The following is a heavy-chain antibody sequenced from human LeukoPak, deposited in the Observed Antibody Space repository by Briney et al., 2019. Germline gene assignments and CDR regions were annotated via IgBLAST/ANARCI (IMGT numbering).Heavy chain of an antibody. CDR3: ARRGYYGSGSYYGR. CDR1: GGSFSGYY. V-gene: IGHV4-34*01. CDR2: INHSGST. D-gene: IGHD3-10*01. J-gene: IGHJ4*02. Sequence: SETLSLTCAVYGGSFSGYYWSWIRQPPGKGLEWIGEINHSGSTNYSPSLKSRVTISVDTSKNQFSLKLSSVTAADTAVYYCARRGYYGSGSYYGRWGQGTLVTVSS.